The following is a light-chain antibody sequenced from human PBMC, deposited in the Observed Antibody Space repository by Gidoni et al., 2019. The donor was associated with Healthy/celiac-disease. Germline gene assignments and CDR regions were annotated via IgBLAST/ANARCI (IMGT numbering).Light chain of an antibody. CDR2: GAS. Sequence: EIVLTQSPGTLSLSPGERATLSCRASQSVSSSYLAWYPQKPGQAPRLLIYGASSRATGIPDRVIGSGSGTDFTLTISRLEPEDFAVYSCQQYGSSPWTFGQGTKVEIK. J-gene: IGKJ1*01. V-gene: IGKV3-20*01. CDR1: QSVSSSY. CDR3: QQYGSSPWT.